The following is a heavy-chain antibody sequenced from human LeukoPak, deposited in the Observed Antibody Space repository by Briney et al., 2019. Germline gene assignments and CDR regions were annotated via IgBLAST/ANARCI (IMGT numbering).Heavy chain of an antibody. CDR2: ISGSGSTI. CDR1: GFTFSTYS. V-gene: IGHV3-48*01. J-gene: IGHJ4*02. D-gene: IGHD4-17*01. CDR3: ARDTYGDYSFDY. Sequence: PGGSLRLSCAASGFTFSTYSMDWVRQAPGKGLEWVSYISGSGSTIYYADSVKGRFTISRDHATNSLYLQMDSLRAEDTAVYYCARDTYGDYSFDYWGQRTLVTVSS.